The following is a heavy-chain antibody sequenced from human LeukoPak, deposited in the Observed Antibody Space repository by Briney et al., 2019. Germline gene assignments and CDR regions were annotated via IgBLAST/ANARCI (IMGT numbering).Heavy chain of an antibody. CDR3: ARLPYEQQLVVYYYYGMDV. D-gene: IGHD6-13*01. J-gene: IGHJ6*02. Sequence: SETLSLTCAFYGGSFSGYYWNWIRQPPGKGLEWIGEINHSGSTNYNPSLKSRVTISVDRSKNQFSLKLSSVTAADTAVYYCARLPYEQQLVVYYYYGMDVWGQGTTVTVSS. CDR2: INHSGST. V-gene: IGHV4-34*01. CDR1: GGSFSGYY.